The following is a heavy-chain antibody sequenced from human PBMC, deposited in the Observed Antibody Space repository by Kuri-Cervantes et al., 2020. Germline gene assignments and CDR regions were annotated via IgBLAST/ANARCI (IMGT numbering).Heavy chain of an antibody. J-gene: IGHJ5*02. CDR2: INHSGST. V-gene: IGHV4-34*01. D-gene: IGHD4-23*01. CDR3: ARASYGGNWFDP. Sequence: SETLSLTCAVYGGSFSGYYWSWIRQPPGKGLEWIGEINHSGSTNYNPSLKSRVTISADTPKNQFSLKLSSVTAADTAVYYCARASYGGNWFDPWGQGTLVTVSS. CDR1: GGSFSGYY.